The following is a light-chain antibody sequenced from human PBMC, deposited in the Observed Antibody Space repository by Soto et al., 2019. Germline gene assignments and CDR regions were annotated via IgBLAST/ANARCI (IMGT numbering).Light chain of an antibody. J-gene: IGLJ2*01. Sequence: QSVLTQPPSVAGAPGQRVTISCTGSSSKIGAGYDVHWYQQLPGTAPKLLIYGNSNRPSGVPDRFSGSKSGTSASLAITGLQAEDEADYYCQSYDSSLSAYVGFGGGTKLTVL. CDR2: GNS. CDR1: SSKIGAGYD. CDR3: QSYDSSLSAYVG. V-gene: IGLV1-40*01.